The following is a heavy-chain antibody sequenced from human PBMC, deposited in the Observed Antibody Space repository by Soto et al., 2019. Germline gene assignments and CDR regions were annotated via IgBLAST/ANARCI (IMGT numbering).Heavy chain of an antibody. CDR1: GFTFSSYA. CDR3: ARDPDDSSNYYYYGMDV. D-gene: IGHD3-22*01. Sequence: GGSLRLSCAASGFTFSSYAMHWVRQAPGKGLEWVSYISCSGSTIYYADSVKGRFTISRDNAKNSLYLQMNSLRAEDTAVYYCARDPDDSSNYYYYGMDVWGQGTTVTVSS. V-gene: IGHV3-48*01. J-gene: IGHJ6*02. CDR2: ISCSGSTI.